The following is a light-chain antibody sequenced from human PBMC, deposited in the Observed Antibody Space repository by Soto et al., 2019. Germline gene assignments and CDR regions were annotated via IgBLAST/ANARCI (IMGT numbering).Light chain of an antibody. CDR2: LEGSGSY. CDR3: ETWDSKTLNV. CDR1: SGHSSYI. V-gene: IGLV4-60*03. J-gene: IGLJ1*01. Sequence: QPVLTQSSSASASLGSSVKLTCTLSSGHSSYIIAWHQQQPGKAPRYLMKLEGSGSYNKGSGVPDRFSGSSSGADRYLTISNLQSEDEADYYCETWDSKTLNVFGTGTKVTVL.